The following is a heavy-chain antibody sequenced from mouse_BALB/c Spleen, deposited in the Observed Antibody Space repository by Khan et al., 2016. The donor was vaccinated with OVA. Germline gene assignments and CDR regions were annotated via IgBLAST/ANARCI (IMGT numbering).Heavy chain of an antibody. CDR2: IHYSGTV. CDR1: GISITSGNYR. Sequence: VQLQQSGPGLVKPSQTVSLTCTVTGISITSGNYRWSWIRQFPGNKLEWIGNIHYSGTVTYNPSLTSRTTITRDTSKNQFFLEMNSLTAEDTATYYCARDYGSLYWYFDVWGAGTTVTVSS. J-gene: IGHJ1*01. V-gene: IGHV3-5*02. CDR3: ARDYGSLYWYFDV. D-gene: IGHD1-1*01.